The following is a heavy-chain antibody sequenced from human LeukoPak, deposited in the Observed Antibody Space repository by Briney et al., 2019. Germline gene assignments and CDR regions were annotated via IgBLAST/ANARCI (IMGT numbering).Heavy chain of an antibody. CDR3: ASDYDFWSGRYYYYYMDV. V-gene: IGHV4-34*01. D-gene: IGHD3-3*01. J-gene: IGHJ6*03. CDR1: GGSFNGYY. Sequence: SETLSLTCGVYGGSFNGYYWNWIRQPPGKGLEWIGEINHSGSANYNPSLKSRVTISVDTSKKQFSLKLSSVTAADTAVYYCASDYDFWSGRYYYYYMDVWGKGTTVTVSS. CDR2: INHSGSA.